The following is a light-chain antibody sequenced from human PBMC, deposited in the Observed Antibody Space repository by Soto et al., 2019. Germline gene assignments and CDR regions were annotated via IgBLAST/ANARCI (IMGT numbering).Light chain of an antibody. Sequence: EIVLTQSPATLSLSPGERATLSCRASQSVSSYLAWYQQKPGQAPRLLLYDASNRATGIPARFSGSGSGTDFTLTISRLEPEDFSVFYCQQYNYWPPLTFGGGTKVDIK. J-gene: IGKJ4*01. CDR3: QQYNYWPPLT. CDR2: DAS. V-gene: IGKV3-11*01. CDR1: QSVSSY.